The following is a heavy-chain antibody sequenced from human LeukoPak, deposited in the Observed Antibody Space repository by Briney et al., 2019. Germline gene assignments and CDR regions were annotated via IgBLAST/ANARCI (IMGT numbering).Heavy chain of an antibody. CDR3: ARVGLIVLMVYALDY. V-gene: IGHV4-61*02. Sequence: SQTLSLTCTVSGGSISSGSYYWNWIRQPAGKGLEWIGRMYISGSTNYNPSLRSRVTISVDTSKNQFSLKLSSVTAADTAVYYCARVGLIVLMVYALDYWGQGTLVTVSS. CDR2: MYISGST. D-gene: IGHD2-8*01. CDR1: GGSISSGSYY. J-gene: IGHJ4*02.